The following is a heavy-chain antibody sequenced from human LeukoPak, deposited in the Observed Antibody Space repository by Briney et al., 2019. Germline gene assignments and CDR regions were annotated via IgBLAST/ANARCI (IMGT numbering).Heavy chain of an antibody. CDR2: IYYSGST. V-gene: IGHV4-59*01. J-gene: IGHJ5*02. CDR3: ARERVDYDILTGYYLHNWFDP. Sequence: SETLSLTCTVSGGSISSYYWSWIRQPPGKGLEWIGYIYYSGSTNYNPSLKSRVTISVDTSKNQFSLKLSSVTAADTAVYYCARERVDYDILTGYYLHNWFDPWGQGTLVTVSS. CDR1: GGSISSYY. D-gene: IGHD3-9*01.